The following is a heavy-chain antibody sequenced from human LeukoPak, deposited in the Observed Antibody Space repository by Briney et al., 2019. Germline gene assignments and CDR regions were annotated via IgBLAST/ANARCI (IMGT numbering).Heavy chain of an antibody. D-gene: IGHD7-27*01. CDR2: IYSGGST. V-gene: IGHV3-66*01. Sequence: GGSLRLSCAASGFTVSTNYMSWVRHAPGKGLEWVSVIYSGGSTYYADSVKGRFTISRDNSKNTLYLQMNSLRAEDTAVHYCARVLTADQFGAFDIWGQGTMVTASS. CDR3: ARVLTADQFGAFDI. CDR1: GFTVSTNY. J-gene: IGHJ3*02.